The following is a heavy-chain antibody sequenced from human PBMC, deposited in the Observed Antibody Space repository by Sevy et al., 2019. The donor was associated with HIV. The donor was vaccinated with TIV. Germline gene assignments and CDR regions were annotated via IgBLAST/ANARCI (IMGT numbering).Heavy chain of an antibody. CDR1: GFTFSTYA. CDR3: AREAYYYDSREANWFDP. D-gene: IGHD3-22*01. J-gene: IGHJ5*02. CDR2: ISRTPATT. V-gene: IGHV3-48*02. Sequence: GRSLRLSCKTSGFTFSTYAMHWVRQAPGKGLEWVASISRTPATTYYADSVRDRFTISRDNAKNSLYLEMNSLRDEDTAVYYCAREAYYYDSREANWFDPWGKGKLVTVS.